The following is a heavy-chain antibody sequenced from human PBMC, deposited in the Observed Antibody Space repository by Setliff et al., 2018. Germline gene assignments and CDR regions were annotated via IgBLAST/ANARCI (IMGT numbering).Heavy chain of an antibody. J-gene: IGHJ5*01. V-gene: IGHV4-61*09. CDR1: GASISSGSHY. Sequence: SETLSLTCNVSGASISSGSHYWSWIRQSAGEKPTWIGHVYSTGSTYYNPSFESRVSISVDKSNNQFSLKITSVTAADTAMYYCVRDRYGRNSDGSGVYNWFDSWGQGILVTVSS. D-gene: IGHD2-15*01. CDR3: VRDRYGRNSDGSGVYNWFDS. CDR2: VYSTGST.